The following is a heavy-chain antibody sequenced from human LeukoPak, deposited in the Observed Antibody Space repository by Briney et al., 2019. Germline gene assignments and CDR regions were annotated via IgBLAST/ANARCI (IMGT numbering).Heavy chain of an antibody. CDR1: GFPFTNYA. Sequence: GESLPLSCAVSGFPFTNYAMIWLRPAPGKGLEWVSDISGSGASTYYADSVKGRFTISRDNAKNSLYLQMNSLRAEDTAVYYCARTGGIAADYYFDYWGQGTLVTVSS. CDR3: ARTGGIAADYYFDY. V-gene: IGHV3-23*01. J-gene: IGHJ4*02. CDR2: ISGSGAST. D-gene: IGHD6-13*01.